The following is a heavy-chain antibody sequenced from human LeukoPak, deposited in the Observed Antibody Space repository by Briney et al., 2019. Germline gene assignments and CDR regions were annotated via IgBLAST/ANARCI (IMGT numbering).Heavy chain of an antibody. V-gene: IGHV3-21*01. CDR2: ISSSSSYI. CDR1: GFTFSSYS. CDR3: ARRYLGYCSSTSCYLDY. D-gene: IGHD2-2*01. J-gene: IGHJ4*02. Sequence: GGSLRLSCAASGFTFSSYSMNWVRQAPGKGLEWVSSISSSSSYIYYADSVKGRFTISRDNAKNSLYPQMNSLRAEDTAVYYCARRYLGYCSSTSCYLDYWGQGTLVTVSS.